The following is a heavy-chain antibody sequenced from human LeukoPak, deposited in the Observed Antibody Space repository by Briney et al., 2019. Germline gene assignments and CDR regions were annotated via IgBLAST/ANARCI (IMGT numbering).Heavy chain of an antibody. V-gene: IGHV4-34*01. CDR3: AANYYDSSGYRPEFDY. CDR1: GGSFSGYY. CDR2: INHSGST. Sequence: SETLSLTCAVYGGSFSGYYWSWIRQPPGKGLEWIGEINHSGSTNYNPSLKSRVTISVDTSKNQFSLKLSSVTAADTAVYYCAANYYDSSGYRPEFDYWGQGTLVTVSS. J-gene: IGHJ4*02. D-gene: IGHD3-22*01.